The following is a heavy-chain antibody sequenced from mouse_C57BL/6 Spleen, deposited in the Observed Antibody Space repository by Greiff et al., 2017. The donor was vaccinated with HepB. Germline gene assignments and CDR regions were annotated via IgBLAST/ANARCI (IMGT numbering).Heavy chain of an antibody. Sequence: QIHVKQPGAELVRPGTSVKLSCKASGYTFTSYWMHWVKQRPGQGLEWIGVIDPSDSYTNYNQKFKGKATLTVDTSSSTAYMQLSSLTSEDSAVDDCAREEITTGGYAMDYWGQGTSVTVSS. J-gene: IGHJ4*01. CDR2: IDPSDSYT. CDR3: AREEITTGGYAMDY. D-gene: IGHD1-1*01. CDR1: GYTFTSYW. V-gene: IGHV1-59*01.